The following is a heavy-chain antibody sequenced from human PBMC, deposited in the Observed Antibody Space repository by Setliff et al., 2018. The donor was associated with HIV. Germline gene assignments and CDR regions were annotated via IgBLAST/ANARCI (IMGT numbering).Heavy chain of an antibody. CDR1: GFTFSSYV. Sequence: GGSLRLSCAASGFTFSSYVMSWVRQAPGKGLEWMANIKQDGSEKYYVDAMKGRFTISRDNAKKSLYLQMNSLRVEDTAVYYCARVTKESSGWDDNSAFDIWGQGTMVTVSS. D-gene: IGHD6-19*01. CDR2: IKQDGSEK. V-gene: IGHV3-7*01. J-gene: IGHJ3*02. CDR3: ARVTKESSGWDDNSAFDI.